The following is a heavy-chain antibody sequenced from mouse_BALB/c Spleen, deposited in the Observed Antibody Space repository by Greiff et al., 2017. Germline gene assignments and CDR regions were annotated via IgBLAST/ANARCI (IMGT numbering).Heavy chain of an antibody. CDR1: GFTFNTYA. CDR2: IRSKSNNYAT. CDR3: VRSWDPY. D-gene: IGHD4-1*01. Sequence: EVQLVESGGGLVQPKGSLKLSCAASGFTFNTYAMNWVRQAPGKGLEWVARIRSKSNNYATYYADSVKDRFTISRDDSQSMLYLQMNNLKTEDTAMYYCVRSWDPYWGQGTLVTVSA. J-gene: IGHJ3*01. V-gene: IGHV10-1*02.